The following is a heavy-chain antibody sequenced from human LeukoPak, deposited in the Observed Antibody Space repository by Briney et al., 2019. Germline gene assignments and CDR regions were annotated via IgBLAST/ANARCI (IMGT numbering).Heavy chain of an antibody. V-gene: IGHV1-69*02. J-gene: IGHJ4*02. D-gene: IGHD3-22*01. CDR1: GGTFSSYT. Sequence: GASVKVSCKASGGTFSSYTISWVRQAPGQGLEWMGRIIPILGIANYAQKFQGRVTMTRDTSTSTVYMELSSLRSEDTAVYYCARGDSSGYYANYYFDYWGQGTLVTVSS. CDR3: ARGDSSGYYANYYFDY. CDR2: IIPILGIA.